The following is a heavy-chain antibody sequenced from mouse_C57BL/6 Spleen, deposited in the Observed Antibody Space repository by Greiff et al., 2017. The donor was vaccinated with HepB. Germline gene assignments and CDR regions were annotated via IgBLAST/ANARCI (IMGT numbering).Heavy chain of an antibody. Sequence: VQLQQSGTVLARPGASVKMSCKTSGYTFTSYWMHWVKQRPGQGLEWIGAIYPGNSDTSYNQKFKGKAKLTAVTSASTAYMELSSLTNEDSAVYYCTRGDYGYDAPFAYWGQGTLVTVSA. CDR3: TRGDYGYDAPFAY. V-gene: IGHV1-5*01. CDR2: IYPGNSDT. D-gene: IGHD2-2*01. J-gene: IGHJ3*01. CDR1: GYTFTSYW.